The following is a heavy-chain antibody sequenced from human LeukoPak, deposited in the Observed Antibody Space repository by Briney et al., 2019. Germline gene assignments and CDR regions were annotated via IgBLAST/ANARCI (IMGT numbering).Heavy chain of an antibody. J-gene: IGHJ4*02. D-gene: IGHD6-13*01. CDR2: IKQDGSEK. CDR1: GSTFSSYW. V-gene: IGHV3-7*01. CDR3: AKARVGYSSSWYYFDY. Sequence: PGGSLRLSCAASGSTFSSYWMSWVRQAPGKGLEWVANIKQDGSEKYYVDSVKGRFTISRDNAKNSLYLQMNSLRAEDTAVYYCAKARVGYSSSWYYFDYWGQGTLVTVSS.